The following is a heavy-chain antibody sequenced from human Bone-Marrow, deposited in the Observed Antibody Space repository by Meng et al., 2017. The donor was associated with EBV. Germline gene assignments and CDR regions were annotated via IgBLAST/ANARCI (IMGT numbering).Heavy chain of an antibody. CDR2: IYYSGST. J-gene: IGHJ4*02. CDR1: GGSVSSGRYY. D-gene: IGHD3-22*01. Sequence: QGQRQQSGPVLVKPSETLSLTCTVSGGSVSSGRYYWSWIRQPPGKGLQWIGYIYYSGSTNYNPSLKSRATISMDTSKNQFSLKLSSVTAADTAVYYCAREGSPFYYDSSGYDLWGQGTLVTVAS. V-gene: IGHV4-61*01. CDR3: AREGSPFYYDSSGYDL.